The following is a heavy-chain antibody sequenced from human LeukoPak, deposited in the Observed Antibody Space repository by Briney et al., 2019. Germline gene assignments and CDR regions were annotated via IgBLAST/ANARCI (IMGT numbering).Heavy chain of an antibody. D-gene: IGHD3-22*01. CDR2: INHSGST. Sequence: SQTLSLTCTVSGGSISSGASDWGWIRQHPKRGLEWVGYINHSGSTYYNPSLGSRVTMSVDTSKNQFSLKLSSVTAADSPVYYCARAARQGFTMIVVPFFYFDLWGRGTLVTVSS. CDR3: ARAARQGFTMIVVPFFYFDL. J-gene: IGHJ2*01. CDR1: GGSISSGASD. V-gene: IGHV4-31*03.